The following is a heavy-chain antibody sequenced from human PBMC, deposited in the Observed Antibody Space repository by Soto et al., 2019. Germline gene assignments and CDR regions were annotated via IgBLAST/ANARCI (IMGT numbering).Heavy chain of an antibody. CDR2: INQGGSDK. CDR1: GFTFGSFW. CDR3: ARSLDY. Sequence: PGGSLRLSCAASGFTFGSFWMDWVRQAPGKGLEWVANINQGGSDKHYVDSVKGRFTISRDNAKNSLYLQMSSLTAKDSALYYCARSLDYWGQGTLVTVSS. J-gene: IGHJ4*02. V-gene: IGHV3-7*01.